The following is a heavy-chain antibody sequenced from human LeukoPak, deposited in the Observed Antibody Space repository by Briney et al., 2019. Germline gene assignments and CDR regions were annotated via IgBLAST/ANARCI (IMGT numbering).Heavy chain of an antibody. D-gene: IGHD3-16*01. CDR3: VRGWGVNYYYGMDV. J-gene: IGHJ6*02. CDR1: GGSISSYY. V-gene: IGHV4-59*01. CDR2: IYYSGST. Sequence: SETLSLTCTVSGGSISSYYWSWIRQPPGKGLEWIGYIYYSGSTNYNPSLKSRVTISVDTSKNQFSLKLSSVTAADTAVYYCVRGWGVNYYYGMDVWGQGTTVTVSS.